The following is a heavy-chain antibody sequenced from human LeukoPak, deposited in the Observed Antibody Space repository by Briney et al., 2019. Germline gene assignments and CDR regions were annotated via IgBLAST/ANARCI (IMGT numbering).Heavy chain of an antibody. J-gene: IGHJ4*02. CDR2: ISSSGNTT. CDR1: GFTFSDNY. CDR3: AKVPGIAVAGKGY. V-gene: IGHV3-11*04. D-gene: IGHD6-19*01. Sequence: GGSLRLSCAASGFTFSDNYMSWIRQAPGKGLEWVSYISSSGNTTYNADSVKGRFSITRDNAKNSLYLQMNSLRAEDTAVYYCAKVPGIAVAGKGYWGQGTLVTVSS.